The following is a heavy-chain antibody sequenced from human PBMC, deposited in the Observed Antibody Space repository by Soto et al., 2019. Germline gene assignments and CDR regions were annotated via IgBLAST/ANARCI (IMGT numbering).Heavy chain of an antibody. J-gene: IGHJ4*02. V-gene: IGHV4-31*03. CDR3: ARAGSSYGGNPPFDY. Sequence: QVQLQESGPGLVKPSQTLSLTCTVSGGSISSGGYYWSWIRQHPGKGLEWIGYIYYSGSTYYNPSLKSRVTISVDTSKTQFPLKLSSVTAADTAVYYCARAGSSYGGNPPFDYWGQGTLVTVSS. D-gene: IGHD4-17*01. CDR2: IYYSGST. CDR1: GGSISSGGYY.